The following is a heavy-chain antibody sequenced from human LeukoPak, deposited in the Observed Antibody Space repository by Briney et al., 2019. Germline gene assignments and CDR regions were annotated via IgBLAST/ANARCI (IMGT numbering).Heavy chain of an antibody. CDR3: AREVSSVGANYFDY. D-gene: IGHD3-10*01. CDR1: GFTFSNYG. CDR2: IRNDGSNK. J-gene: IGHJ4*02. Sequence: GGSLRLSCAASGFTFSNYGIHWVRQAPGKGLEWVTFIRNDGSNKYYADFLKGRFTISRDNSKNTLYLQMNSLRAEDTAVYYCAREVSSVGANYFDYWGQGTLVTVSS. V-gene: IGHV3-30*02.